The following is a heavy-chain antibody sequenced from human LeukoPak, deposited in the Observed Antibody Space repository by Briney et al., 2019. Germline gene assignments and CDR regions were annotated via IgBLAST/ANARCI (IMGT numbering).Heavy chain of an antibody. D-gene: IGHD6-19*01. CDR1: GGTFSSYA. J-gene: IGHJ4*02. V-gene: IGHV1-69*05. CDR3: ARVDRHSSGCYYFDY. CDR2: IIPIFGTA. Sequence: SVKVFCKASGGTFSSYAISWVRQAPGQGLEWMGGIIPIFGTANYAQKFQGRVTITTDESTSTAYMELSSLRSEDTAVYYCARVDRHSSGCYYFDYWGQGTLVTVSS.